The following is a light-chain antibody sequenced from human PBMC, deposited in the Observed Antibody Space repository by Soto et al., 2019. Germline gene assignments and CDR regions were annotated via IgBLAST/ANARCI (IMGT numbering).Light chain of an antibody. Sequence: DIVLTQSPGTLALSPGERATRSCSASQIVSDNYLAWYQQKPGQAPRLVVYGASSRATGVPDRFSASGSGTDFTLTISRLEPEDFAVYYCQQYAKAPLTFGQGTKVDIK. CDR2: GAS. J-gene: IGKJ1*01. CDR1: QIVSDNY. V-gene: IGKV3-20*01. CDR3: QQYAKAPLT.